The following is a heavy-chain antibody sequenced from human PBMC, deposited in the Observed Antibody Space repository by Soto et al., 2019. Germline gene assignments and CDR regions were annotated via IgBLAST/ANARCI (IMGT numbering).Heavy chain of an antibody. Sequence: ASVKVSCKASGGTFSSYAISWVRQAPGQGLEWMGGIIPIFGTANYAQKFQGRVTITADESTSTAYMELSSLRSEDTAVYYCARHAKELGSFFGVWGQGTTVTVSS. J-gene: IGHJ6*02. CDR1: GGTFSSYA. D-gene: IGHD3-10*01. V-gene: IGHV1-69*13. CDR2: IIPIFGTA. CDR3: ARHAKELGSFFGV.